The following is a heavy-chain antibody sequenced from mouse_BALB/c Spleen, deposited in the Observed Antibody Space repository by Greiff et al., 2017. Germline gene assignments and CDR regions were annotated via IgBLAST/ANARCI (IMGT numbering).Heavy chain of an antibody. D-gene: IGHD2-1*01. V-gene: IGHV1-4*02. Sequence: QVQLQQSAAELARPGASVKMSCKASGYTFTSYTMHWVKQRPGQGLEWIGYINPSSGYTEYNQKFKDKTTLTADKSSSTAYMQLSSLTSEDSAVYYCARGYYGNYAMDYWGQGTSVTVSS. J-gene: IGHJ4*01. CDR1: GYTFTSYT. CDR3: ARGYYGNYAMDY. CDR2: INPSSGYT.